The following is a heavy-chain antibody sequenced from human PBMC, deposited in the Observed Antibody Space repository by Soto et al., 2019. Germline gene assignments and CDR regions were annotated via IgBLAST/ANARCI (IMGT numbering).Heavy chain of an antibody. CDR3: AAGVGATIDWFDP. D-gene: IGHD1-26*01. J-gene: IGHJ5*02. CDR2: IVVGSGNT. Sequence: SVKVSCKXSGFTFTSSAMQWVRQARGQRLEWIGWIVVGSGNTNYAQKFQERVTITRDMSTSTAYMELSSLRSEDTAVYYCAAGVGATIDWFDPWGQGTLVTVSS. CDR1: GFTFTSSA. V-gene: IGHV1-58*02.